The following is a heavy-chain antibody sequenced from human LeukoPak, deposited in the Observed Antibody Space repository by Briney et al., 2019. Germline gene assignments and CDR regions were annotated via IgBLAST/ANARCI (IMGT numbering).Heavy chain of an antibody. CDR2: IYHSGST. CDR3: ARGAVAGIDY. Sequence: SETLSLTCAVSGGSISSGGYSWSWIRQPPGKGLEWIGYIYHSGSTYYNPSLKSRVTISVDRSKNQFSLKLGSVTAADTAVYYCARGAVAGIDYWGQGTLVTVSS. V-gene: IGHV4-30-2*01. CDR1: GGSISSGGYS. J-gene: IGHJ4*02. D-gene: IGHD6-19*01.